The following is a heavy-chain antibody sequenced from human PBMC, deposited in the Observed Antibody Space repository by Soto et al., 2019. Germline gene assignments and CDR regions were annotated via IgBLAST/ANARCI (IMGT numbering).Heavy chain of an antibody. CDR2: IIPIFGTS. D-gene: IGHD6-6*01. J-gene: IGHJ6*02. V-gene: IGHV1-69*01. CDR1: GGTFSSYF. Sequence: QVQLVQSGAEVKKPGSSVKVSCKASGGTFSSYFINWVRQAPGQGLEWMGGIIPIFGTSNYAQKFQDRVTITADESTSPAYMELSSLRSEDTAVYFCARDDVYSTSPAYYSGMGVWGQGTTVTVSS. CDR3: ARDDVYSTSPAYYSGMGV.